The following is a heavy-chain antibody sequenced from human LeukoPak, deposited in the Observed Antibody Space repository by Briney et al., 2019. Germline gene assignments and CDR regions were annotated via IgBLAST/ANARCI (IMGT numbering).Heavy chain of an antibody. V-gene: IGHV3-33*01. D-gene: IGHD5-18*01. Sequence: PGGSLRLSCAASGFTFSSYGMHWVRQAPGKGLGWGAVIWYDGSNKYYADSVKGRFTISRDNSKNTLYLQMNSLRAEDTAVYYCARSRYSYGLFHLDYWGQGTLVTVSS. CDR3: ARSRYSYGLFHLDY. J-gene: IGHJ4*02. CDR2: IWYDGSNK. CDR1: GFTFSSYG.